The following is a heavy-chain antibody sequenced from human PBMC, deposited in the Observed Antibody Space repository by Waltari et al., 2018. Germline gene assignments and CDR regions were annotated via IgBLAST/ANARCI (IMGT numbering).Heavy chain of an antibody. Sequence: QLQLQESGPGLVKPSETLSLTCTVSGGSISSSSYYWGWIRQPPGKGLEWIGSIYYSGSTYYNPSLKSRVTISVDTSKNQFSLKLSSVTAADTAVYYCARQSDYYGSGIIDYWGQGTLVTVSS. CDR3: ARQSDYYGSGIIDY. J-gene: IGHJ4*02. D-gene: IGHD3-10*01. V-gene: IGHV4-39*01. CDR1: GGSISSSSYY. CDR2: IYYSGST.